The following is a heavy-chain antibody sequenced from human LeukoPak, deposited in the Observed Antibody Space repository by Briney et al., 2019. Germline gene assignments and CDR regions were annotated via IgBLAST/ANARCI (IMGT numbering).Heavy chain of an antibody. Sequence: KASETLSLTCAVYGGSFSNYFWSWIRQPPGKGLEWIGDINHSGSTNYKPSLKSRVTTSVDTSKDQFSLKLTSVTAADTAVYYCVRAPRSGSDWSHYYYYMDVWGKGTTVTVSS. J-gene: IGHJ6*03. D-gene: IGHD3-9*01. V-gene: IGHV4-34*01. CDR3: VRAPRSGSDWSHYYYYMDV. CDR1: GGSFSNYF. CDR2: INHSGST.